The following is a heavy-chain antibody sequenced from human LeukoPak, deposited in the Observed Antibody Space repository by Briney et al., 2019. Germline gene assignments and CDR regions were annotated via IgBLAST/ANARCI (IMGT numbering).Heavy chain of an antibody. CDR3: ARGSGRYYYYMDV. CDR2: ISSSSSYI. J-gene: IGHJ6*03. Sequence: PGGSLRLSCAASGFTFSSYSMNWVRQAPGKGLEWVSSISSSSSYIYYADSVKGRFTISRDNAKNSLYLQMNSLRAEDTAVYYCARGSGRYYYYMDVWGKGTRVSVSS. CDR1: GFTFSSYS. V-gene: IGHV3-21*01. D-gene: IGHD1-26*01.